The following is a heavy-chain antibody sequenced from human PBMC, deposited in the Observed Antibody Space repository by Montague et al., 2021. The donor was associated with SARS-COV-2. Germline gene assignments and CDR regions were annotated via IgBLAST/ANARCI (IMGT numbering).Heavy chain of an antibody. CDR1: GFVFDDFA. J-gene: IGHJ6*02. Sequence: SLRLSCAASGFVFDDFAMHWVRQVPGKGLEWVSGISWNSADIDYADSVKGRFTISRDNAKNFLTLQMNSLRTEDTAFYYCAKGLPRSVTGSNSLDVWAKGPRSPSP. CDR3: AKGLPRSVTGSNSLDV. CDR2: ISWNSADI. V-gene: IGHV3-9*01. D-gene: IGHD6-19*01.